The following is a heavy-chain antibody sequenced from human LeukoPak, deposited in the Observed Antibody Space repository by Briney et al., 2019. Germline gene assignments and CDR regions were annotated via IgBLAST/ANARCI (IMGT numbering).Heavy chain of an antibody. D-gene: IGHD4-17*01. CDR2: ISASGGST. J-gene: IGHJ5*02. CDR3: AKDPYRVVVATGDYLDP. Sequence: GGSLRLSCAASGFTFSSSAMSWVRQVPGKGLEWVSGISASGGSTYYADSVRGRFTISRDNSKNTLYVQMNSLRDEDTAVYYCAKDPYRVVVATGDYLDPWGQGTLVTVSS. CDR1: GFTFSSSA. V-gene: IGHV3-23*01.